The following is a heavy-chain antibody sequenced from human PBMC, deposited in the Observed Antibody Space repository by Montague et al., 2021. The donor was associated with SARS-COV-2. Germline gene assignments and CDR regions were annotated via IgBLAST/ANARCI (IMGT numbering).Heavy chain of an antibody. CDR2: IYSSGST. J-gene: IGHJ6*02. CDR1: GGSISSYY. CDR3: ARDRARSYYYGAGTSTWGGYGIDV. V-gene: IGHV4-4*07. D-gene: IGHD3-10*01. Sequence: SETLSLTCTVSGGSISSYYWSWIRQPAGKGLEWIGRIYSSGSTNYNPSLKSRVTMSVETSKNQFSLKLSSVTAADTALCYCARDRARSYYYGAGTSTWGGYGIDVWGQGTTVTVSS.